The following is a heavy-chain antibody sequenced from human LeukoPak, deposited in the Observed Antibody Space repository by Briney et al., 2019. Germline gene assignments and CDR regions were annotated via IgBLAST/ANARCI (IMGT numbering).Heavy chain of an antibody. Sequence: PGGSPRLSCAASGFTFSSYEMNWVRQAPGKGLEWVSYISSSGSTIYYADSVKGRFTISRDNAKNSLYLQMNSLRAEDTAVYYCARDRRWFGELRITLHYYGIDVWGQGTTVTVSS. V-gene: IGHV3-48*03. D-gene: IGHD3-10*01. CDR3: ARDRRWFGELRITLHYYGIDV. CDR1: GFTFSSYE. J-gene: IGHJ6*02. CDR2: ISSSGSTI.